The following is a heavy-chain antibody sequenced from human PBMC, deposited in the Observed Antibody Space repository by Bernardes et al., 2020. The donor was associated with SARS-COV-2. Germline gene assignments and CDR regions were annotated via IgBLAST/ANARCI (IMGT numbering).Heavy chain of an antibody. CDR3: ARGEPTYYDFWSGYVYYYYGMDV. CDR1: GGSIRSSY. J-gene: IGHJ6*02. Sequence: SETLTLTCTVSGGSIRSSYWSWIRQPAGQGLAWIGRIYTSGSTNYNPSLKSRVTMSVDTSKNQFSLKLSSVTAADTAVYYCARGEPTYYDFWSGYVYYYYGMDVWGQGTTVTVSS. V-gene: IGHV4-4*07. CDR2: IYTSGST. D-gene: IGHD3-3*01.